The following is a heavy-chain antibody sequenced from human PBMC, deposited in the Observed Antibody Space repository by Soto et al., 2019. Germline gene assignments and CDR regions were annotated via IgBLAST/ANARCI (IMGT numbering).Heavy chain of an antibody. J-gene: IGHJ4*02. CDR2: IYYSGST. CDR3: ATIAAIGGYYYFDY. CDR1: GGSISSYY. V-gene: IGHV4-59*08. D-gene: IGHD6-25*01. Sequence: TSETLSLTCTVSGGSISSYYWSWTRQPPGKGLEWIGYIYYSGSTNYNPSLKSRVTISVDTSKNQFSLKLSSVTAADTAVYYCATIAAIGGYYYFDYWGQGTLVTVSS.